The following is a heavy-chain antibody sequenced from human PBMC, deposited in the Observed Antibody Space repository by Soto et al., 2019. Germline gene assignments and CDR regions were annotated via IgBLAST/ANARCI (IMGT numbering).Heavy chain of an antibody. Sequence: QVQLVESGGGVVQPGRSLRLSCAASRFTFSSYAMHWVRQAPGKGLEWVAVISYDGSNKYYADSVKGRFTISRDNSKNTLYLQMNSLRAEDTAVYYCARDYYDSSGYYFLFDYWGQGTLVTVSS. J-gene: IGHJ4*02. CDR1: RFTFSSYA. CDR3: ARDYYDSSGYYFLFDY. V-gene: IGHV3-30-3*01. CDR2: ISYDGSNK. D-gene: IGHD3-22*01.